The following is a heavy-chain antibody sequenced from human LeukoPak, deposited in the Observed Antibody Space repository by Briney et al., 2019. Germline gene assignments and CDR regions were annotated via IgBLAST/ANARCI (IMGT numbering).Heavy chain of an antibody. V-gene: IGHV3-21*01. D-gene: IGHD3-3*01. Sequence: PGGSLRLSCAASGFTFSSYSMNGVRQAPGKGLEWVSSISSSSYIYYADSVKGRFTISRDNAKNSLYLQMNSLRAEDTAVYYCARVPDDDFWSGYWGQGTLVTVSS. J-gene: IGHJ4*02. CDR2: ISSSSYI. CDR1: GFTFSSYS. CDR3: ARVPDDDFWSGY.